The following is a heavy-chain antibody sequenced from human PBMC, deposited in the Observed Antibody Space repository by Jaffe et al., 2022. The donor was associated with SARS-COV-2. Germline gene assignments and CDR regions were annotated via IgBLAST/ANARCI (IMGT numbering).Heavy chain of an antibody. CDR3: ARGVQGWTEYYFDY. D-gene: IGHD1-1*01. CDR1: GGSFSGYY. J-gene: IGHJ4*02. Sequence: QVQLQQWGAGLLKPSETLSLTCAVYGGSFSGYYWSWIRQPPGKGLEWIGEINHSGSTNYNPSLKSRVTISVDTSKNQFSLKLSSVTAADTAVYYCARGVQGWTEYYFDYWGQGTLVTVSS. V-gene: IGHV4-34*01. CDR2: INHSGST.